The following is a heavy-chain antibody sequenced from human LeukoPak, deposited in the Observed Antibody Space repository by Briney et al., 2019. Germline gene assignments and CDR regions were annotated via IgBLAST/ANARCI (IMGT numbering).Heavy chain of an antibody. Sequence: PSETLSLTCAVSGGSINSGGWWSWVRQPPGKGLEWLGDIFHSGSTNYNPSLKSRVTISVDGSKDQFSLKLSSVTAADTAVYYCAGGYGSGSYYNQGYYFDDWGQGTLVTVSS. D-gene: IGHD3-10*01. V-gene: IGHV4-4*02. CDR1: GGSINSGGW. CDR2: IFHSGST. J-gene: IGHJ4*02. CDR3: AGGYGSGSYYNQGYYFDD.